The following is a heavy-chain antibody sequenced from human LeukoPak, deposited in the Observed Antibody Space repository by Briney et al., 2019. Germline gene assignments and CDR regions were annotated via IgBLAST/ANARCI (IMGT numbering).Heavy chain of an antibody. V-gene: IGHV6-1*01. D-gene: IGHD6-13*01. CDR1: GDGVSSNSAA. Sequence: SQTLSLTCAISGDGVSSNSAAWTWIRQSPSRGLEWLGRTYYRSTWYNDYVVSVQSRLTINPDTSKNQFSLQLNSVTPEDTAVYYCARYSSSQRVFDYWGQGTLVTVSS. CDR2: TYYRSTWYN. CDR3: ARYSSSQRVFDY. J-gene: IGHJ4*02.